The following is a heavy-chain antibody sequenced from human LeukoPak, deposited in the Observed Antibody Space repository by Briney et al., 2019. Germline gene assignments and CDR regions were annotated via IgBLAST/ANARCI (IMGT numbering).Heavy chain of an antibody. V-gene: IGHV3-21*06. CDR3: ARDSLFTSGYYYFFDY. CDR1: GFTFSSYS. J-gene: IGHJ4*02. D-gene: IGHD3-22*01. Sequence: GGSLRLSCAASGFTFSSYSMNWVRQAPGKGLEWVSSISSSSSYIYYADSVKGRFTISRDNAKNSLYLQMNSLRDEDTAVYYCARDSLFTSGYYYFFDYWGQGTLVTVSS. CDR2: ISSSSSYI.